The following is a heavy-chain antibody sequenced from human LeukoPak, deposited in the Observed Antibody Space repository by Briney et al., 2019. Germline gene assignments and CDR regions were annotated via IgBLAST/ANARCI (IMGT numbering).Heavy chain of an antibody. CDR2: INSDGSST. V-gene: IGHV3-74*01. CDR3: ATAAVPYYYDSSGYYHSH. Sequence: GGSLRLSCAASGFTVSSNYMSWVRQAPGKGLEWVARINSDGSSTSYADSVKGRFTISRDNATNTLYLQMNSLRAEDTAVYYCATAAVPYYYDSSGYYHSHWGQGTLVTVSS. D-gene: IGHD3-22*01. J-gene: IGHJ4*02. CDR1: GFTVSSNY.